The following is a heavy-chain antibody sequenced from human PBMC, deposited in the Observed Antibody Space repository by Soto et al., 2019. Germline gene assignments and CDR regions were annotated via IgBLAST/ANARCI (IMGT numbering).Heavy chain of an antibody. J-gene: IGHJ4*02. CDR2: IYYSGST. D-gene: IGHD4-17*01. CDR3: ASHSHGGYGDYVEGYYFDY. CDR1: GGSISSGGYY. Sequence: QVQLQESGPGLVKPSQTLSLTCTVSGGSISSGGYYWSWIRQHPGKGLEWIGYIYYSGSTYYNPSLKSRVTISVDTSKNQFSLKLSSVTAADTAVYYCASHSHGGYGDYVEGYYFDYWGQGTLVTVSS. V-gene: IGHV4-31*03.